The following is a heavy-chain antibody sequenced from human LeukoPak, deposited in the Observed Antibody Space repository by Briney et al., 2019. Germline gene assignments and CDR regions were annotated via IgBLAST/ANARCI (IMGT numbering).Heavy chain of an antibody. J-gene: IGHJ5*02. Sequence: GASVKVSCKASGYTFTSYAMHWVRQAPGQRLEWMGWINAGNGNTKYSQKFRGRVTITRDTSASTAYMELSSLRSEDTAVYYCARDPKLEPHQPKLGFDPWGQGTLVTVSS. CDR2: INAGNGNT. CDR3: ARDPKLEPHQPKLGFDP. D-gene: IGHD1-1*01. CDR1: GYTFTSYA. V-gene: IGHV1-3*01.